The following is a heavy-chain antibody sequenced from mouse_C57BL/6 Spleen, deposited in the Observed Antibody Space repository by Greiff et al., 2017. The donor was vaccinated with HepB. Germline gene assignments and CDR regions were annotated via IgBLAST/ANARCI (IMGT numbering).Heavy chain of an antibody. Sequence: EVKLQESGGGLVKPGGSLKLSCAASGFTFSSYAMSWVRQTPEKRLEWVATISDGGSYTYYPDNVKGRFTISRDNAKNNLYLQMSHLKSEDTAMYYCAGNYGSSYGFAYWGQGTLVTVSA. D-gene: IGHD1-1*01. CDR2: ISDGGSYT. CDR1: GFTFSSYA. V-gene: IGHV5-4*03. CDR3: AGNYGSSYGFAY. J-gene: IGHJ3*01.